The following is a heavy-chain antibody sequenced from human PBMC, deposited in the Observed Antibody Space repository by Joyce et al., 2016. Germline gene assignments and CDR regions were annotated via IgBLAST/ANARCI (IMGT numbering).Heavy chain of an antibody. CDR2: IVPMSATT. CDR3: ARGRGDDFWSGYYGSIDY. V-gene: IGHV1-69*01. J-gene: IGHJ4*02. Sequence: QVQLEQSGAEVKKPGSSVQVSCKTSGDIFNAYGINWVRQASGQGLEWLGGIVPMSATTDYAQKFRGRLTISAHEPTSTVYMELSSLRSDDTGTYYCARGRGDDFWSGYYGSIDYWGQGTLVSVSS. CDR1: GDIFNAYG. D-gene: IGHD3-3*01.